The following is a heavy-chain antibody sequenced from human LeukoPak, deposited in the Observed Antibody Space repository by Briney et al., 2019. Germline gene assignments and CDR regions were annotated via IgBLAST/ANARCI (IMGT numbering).Heavy chain of an antibody. J-gene: IGHJ4*02. Sequence: HGESLKISCKGSGSRFTSYWIGWVRPLPGKGLEWVGIIYPAEYDNRYSSSFRGQVTISADKSISTAYLQWSSLKASDTAMYFCARHGGSWPFDYWGQGTLVTVST. V-gene: IGHV5-51*01. CDR1: GSRFTSYW. D-gene: IGHD6-13*01. CDR3: ARHGGSWPFDY. CDR2: IYPAEYDN.